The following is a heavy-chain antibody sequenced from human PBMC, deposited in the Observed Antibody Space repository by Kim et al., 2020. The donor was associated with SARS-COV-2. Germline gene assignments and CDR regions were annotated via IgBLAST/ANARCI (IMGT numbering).Heavy chain of an antibody. Sequence: SETLSLTCTVSGGSISSSSYSWGWIRQPPGKGLEWIGSIYYSGSTYYNPSLKSRLTISVDTSKNQFSLKLSAVTAADTAVYYCARSLFMLTFGGVIVTDDLILDYWGQGTLVTVSS. CDR3: ARSLFMLTFGGVIVTDDLILDY. J-gene: IGHJ4*02. CDR1: GGSISSSSYS. D-gene: IGHD3-16*02. CDR2: IYYSGST. V-gene: IGHV4-39*01.